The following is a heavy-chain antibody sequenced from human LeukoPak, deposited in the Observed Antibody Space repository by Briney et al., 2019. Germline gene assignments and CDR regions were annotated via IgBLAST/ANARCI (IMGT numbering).Heavy chain of an antibody. CDR2: INSDGSIT. D-gene: IGHD6-6*01. J-gene: IGHJ5*02. CDR3: ARDREYTFDP. Sequence: GSLRLSCAASGFTFSSYWMHWVRQAPGKGLGWVSRINSDGSITSYADSVKGRFTISRDNVKNTLYLQMNSLRAEDTAVYYCARDREYTFDPWGQGTLVTVSS. CDR1: GFTFSSYW. V-gene: IGHV3-74*01.